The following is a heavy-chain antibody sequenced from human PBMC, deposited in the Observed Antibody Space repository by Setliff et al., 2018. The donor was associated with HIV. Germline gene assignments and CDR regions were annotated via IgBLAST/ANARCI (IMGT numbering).Heavy chain of an antibody. CDR2: IYYSGNT. J-gene: IGHJ2*01. V-gene: IGHV4-39*01. CDR1: GGSIISSTYH. Sequence: SETLSLTCAVSGGSIISSTYHCSWIRQPPGRGLEWIGDIYYSGNTYYNSSLKSRVTISVDTSKNQLSLKLSSVTATDTAVYCCTRRTAVAGHWNFDLWGRGTLVTVSS. D-gene: IGHD6-19*01. CDR3: TRRTAVAGHWNFDL.